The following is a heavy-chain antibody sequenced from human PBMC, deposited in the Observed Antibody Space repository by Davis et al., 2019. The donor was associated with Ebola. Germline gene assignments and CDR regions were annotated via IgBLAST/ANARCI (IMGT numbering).Heavy chain of an antibody. Sequence: MPSETLSLPCTVSGGPSSSTLYYWGSIRQPPGKRPEWIGTIYYSGSTYYSPSLTSRVTISVDTSKNQFSLKLSSVTAADTAVYYCARGVLATFDPWGQGTLVTVSS. V-gene: IGHV4-39*07. CDR3: ARGVLATFDP. D-gene: IGHD3-10*01. CDR2: IYYSGST. J-gene: IGHJ5*02. CDR1: GGPSSSTLYY.